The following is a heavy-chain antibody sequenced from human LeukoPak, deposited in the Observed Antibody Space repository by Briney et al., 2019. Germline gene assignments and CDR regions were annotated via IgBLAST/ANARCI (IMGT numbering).Heavy chain of an antibody. Sequence: PSETLSLTCSVSGASMNGGYWTWIRLSPGKGLEWVGYISDIGSTSYHSSRRSRVIMALEASKSEFSLRLNSVTVADTAVYYCARVFRGAVTSNWFDPWGQGTLVTVSS. CDR1: GASMNGGY. D-gene: IGHD3-3*01. CDR2: ISDIGST. J-gene: IGHJ5*02. CDR3: ARVFRGAVTSNWFDP. V-gene: IGHV4-59*01.